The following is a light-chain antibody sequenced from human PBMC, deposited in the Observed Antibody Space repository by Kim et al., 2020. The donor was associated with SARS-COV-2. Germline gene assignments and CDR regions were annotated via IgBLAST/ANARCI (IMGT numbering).Light chain of an antibody. CDR2: AAS. CDR3: QHSYNSPRT. Sequence: DIQMTQSPASLSASVGDSVSITCRASEGIIGYLDWYQQKPGKAPKLLIYAASNLYSGVPSRFRGSGSGTDFTLTINNLQPEDFATYFCQHSYNSPRTFGQGTKVDIK. CDR1: EGIIGY. J-gene: IGKJ1*01. V-gene: IGKV1-39*01.